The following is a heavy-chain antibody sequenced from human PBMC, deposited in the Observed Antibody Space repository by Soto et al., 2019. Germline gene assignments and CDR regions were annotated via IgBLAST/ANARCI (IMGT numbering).Heavy chain of an antibody. D-gene: IGHD3-10*01. V-gene: IGHV1-8*01. CDR2: INPNSGNI. CDR3: ARGRASGSYYLLDY. CDR1: GKTFTSYD. Sequence: ASVKVGCKASGKTFTSYDINWVREATGHGLEWMGWINPNSGNIGYAQKFQGRVTMTRDTAIRTAYMEVSRLRSDDTAVYYCARGRASGSYYLLDYWGQGTLVTVSS. J-gene: IGHJ4*02.